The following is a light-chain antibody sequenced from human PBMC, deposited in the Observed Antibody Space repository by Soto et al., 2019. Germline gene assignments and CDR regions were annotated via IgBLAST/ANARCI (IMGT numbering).Light chain of an antibody. Sequence: QSALTQPASVSGSPGQSITISCTGTSSDVGDYNYVSWYQQHPGKAPKLMIYDVSNRPSGVSNRFSGSKFGNTASLTISGLQAEDEADYYCNSYTSSSTLVFGGGTQLTVL. CDR3: NSYTSSSTLV. CDR1: SSDVGDYNY. CDR2: DVS. J-gene: IGLJ2*01. V-gene: IGLV2-14*01.